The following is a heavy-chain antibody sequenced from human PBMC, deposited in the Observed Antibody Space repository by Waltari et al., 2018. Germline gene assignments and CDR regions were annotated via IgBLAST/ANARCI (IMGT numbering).Heavy chain of an antibody. V-gene: IGHV2-5*02. CDR2: IYWDDDK. J-gene: IGHJ5*02. CDR3: AHRQSQDWFDP. CDR1: GFSLRPSGVG. Sequence: QITLKESGPTLVKPTQTLTLTCTFSGFSLRPSGVGVGWIRQPPGKALEWLALIYWDDDKRYSPSLKSRLTITKDTSKNQVVLTMTNMDPVDTATYYCAHRQSQDWFDPWGQGTLVTVSS.